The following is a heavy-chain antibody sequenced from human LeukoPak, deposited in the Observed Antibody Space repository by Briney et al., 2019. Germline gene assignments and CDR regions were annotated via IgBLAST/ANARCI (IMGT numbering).Heavy chain of an antibody. J-gene: IGHJ6*02. Sequence: SETLSLTCTVSGGSISSSSYYWGWIRQPPGKGLEWIGSIYYSGSTYYNPSLKSRVTISVDTSKNQFSLKLSSVTAADTAVYYCARVTDDILTGDGMDVWGQGTTVTVSS. CDR2: IYYSGST. CDR1: GGSISSSSYY. D-gene: IGHD3-9*01. CDR3: ARVTDDILTGDGMDV. V-gene: IGHV4-39*07.